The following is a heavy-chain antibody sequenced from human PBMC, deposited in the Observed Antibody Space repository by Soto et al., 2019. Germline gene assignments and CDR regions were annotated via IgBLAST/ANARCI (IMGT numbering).Heavy chain of an antibody. J-gene: IGHJ6*02. Sequence: EVQLVESGGGLVQPGRSLRLSCAASGFSFDKYGMHWVRQGPGKGLEWVSGISWSSATIGYADSVKGRFSISRDNAKRSLYLQMSSLRPEDTALYYCAKSTGGTANGLDVWGQGITVTVSS. D-gene: IGHD2-8*02. V-gene: IGHV3-9*01. CDR1: GFSFDKYG. CDR3: AKSTGGTANGLDV. CDR2: ISWSSATI.